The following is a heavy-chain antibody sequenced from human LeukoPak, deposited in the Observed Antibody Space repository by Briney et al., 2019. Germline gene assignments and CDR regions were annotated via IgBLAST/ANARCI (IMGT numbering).Heavy chain of an antibody. J-gene: IGHJ4*02. D-gene: IGHD3-3*02. Sequence: SETLSLTCTVSGGSISSSSYYWGWIRQPPGKGLEWIGYIYYSGSTNYNPSLKSRVTISVDTSKNQFSLKLSSVTAADTAVYYCARDQVPRIWGQGTLVTVSS. CDR3: ARDQVPRI. CDR2: IYYSGST. CDR1: GGSISSSSYY. V-gene: IGHV4-61*01.